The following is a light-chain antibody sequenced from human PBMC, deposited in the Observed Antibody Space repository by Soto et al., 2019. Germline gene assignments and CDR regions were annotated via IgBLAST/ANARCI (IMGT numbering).Light chain of an antibody. CDR3: QQTYTFGFT. CDR2: AAS. V-gene: IGKV1-39*01. CDR1: QSINTY. J-gene: IGKJ3*01. Sequence: DIQMTQSPSSLSESIGDRVTITCRASQSINTYLTWYQQRPGQAPELLILAASTLQIGVPSRFSGRVPGTDFTLTISRLQPEDFATYYCQQTYTFGFTFGPGTTVDFK.